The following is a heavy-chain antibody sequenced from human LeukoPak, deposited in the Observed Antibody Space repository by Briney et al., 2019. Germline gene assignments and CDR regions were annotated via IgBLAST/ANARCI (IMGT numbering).Heavy chain of an antibody. Sequence: GESLKISCKTSGYKFSNFWIGWVRQTPGKGLEWMGVLYPDDSDTRYSPSFQGQVTISADKPIRTAYLQWRSLKASDTGLYYCARGRGAFHGYENFDFWGQGTPVTVSS. CDR3: ARGRGAFHGYENFDF. CDR2: LYPDDSDT. J-gene: IGHJ4*02. V-gene: IGHV5-51*04. CDR1: GYKFSNFW. D-gene: IGHD5-12*01.